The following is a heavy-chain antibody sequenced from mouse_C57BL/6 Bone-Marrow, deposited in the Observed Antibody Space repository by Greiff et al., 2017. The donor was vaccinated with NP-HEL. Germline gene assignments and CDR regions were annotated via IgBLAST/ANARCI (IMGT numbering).Heavy chain of an antibody. D-gene: IGHD2-4*01. CDR1: GYTFTDYN. V-gene: IGHV1-18*01. J-gene: IGHJ1*03. CDR2: INPNNGGT. CDR3: ARSSICDDYDKNWYFDV. Sequence: VQLQQSGPELVKPGASVKIPCKASGYTFTDYNMDWVKQSHGKSLEWIGDINPNNGGTIYNQKFKGKATLTVDKSSSTAYIELRSLTSEDNAVYDCARSSICDDYDKNWYFDVWVRGTAVTVSA.